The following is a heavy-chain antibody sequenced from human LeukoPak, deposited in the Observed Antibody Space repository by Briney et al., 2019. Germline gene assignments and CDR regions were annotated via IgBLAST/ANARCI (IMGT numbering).Heavy chain of an antibody. CDR1: GRTFSTYS. D-gene: IGHD1-26*01. CDR3: PRVRGIVGASDFDY. CDR2: FIPIFGTS. V-gene: IGHV1-69*01. Sequence: GSSIQASCKASGRTFSTYSISWLRQPPGQPLAWMAPFIPIFGTSNHAHKFQGKVTITADDSTSTSYTMLITLSSAITAVSFFPRVRGIVGASDFDYWGQGTLVTVFS. J-gene: IGHJ4*02.